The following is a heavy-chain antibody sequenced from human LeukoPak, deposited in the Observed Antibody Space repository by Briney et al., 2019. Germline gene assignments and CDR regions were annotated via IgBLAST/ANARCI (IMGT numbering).Heavy chain of an antibody. D-gene: IGHD6-13*01. J-gene: IGHJ4*02. V-gene: IGHV3-9*03. Sequence: PGRSLRLSCAASGFTFDDYAVHWVRQAPGKGLEWVSGISWNSGSIGYADSVKGRFTISRDNAKNSLYLQMNSLRAEDMALYYCASEAGDWGQGTLVTVSS. CDR3: ASEAGD. CDR1: GFTFDDYA. CDR2: ISWNSGSI.